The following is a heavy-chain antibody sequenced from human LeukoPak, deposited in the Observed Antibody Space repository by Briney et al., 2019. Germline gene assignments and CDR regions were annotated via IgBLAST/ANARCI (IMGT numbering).Heavy chain of an antibody. V-gene: IGHV1-18*01. CDR3: AKAGYCSSTSCYRRRWFDP. J-gene: IGHJ5*02. Sequence: ASVKASCKASGYTFTSYGISWVRQAPGQGLEWMGWISAYNGNTNYAQKLQGRVTMTRNTSISTAYMELSSLRSEDTAVYYCAKAGYCSSTSCYRRRWFDPWGQGTLVTVSS. CDR1: GYTFTSYG. CDR2: ISAYNGNT. D-gene: IGHD2-2*02.